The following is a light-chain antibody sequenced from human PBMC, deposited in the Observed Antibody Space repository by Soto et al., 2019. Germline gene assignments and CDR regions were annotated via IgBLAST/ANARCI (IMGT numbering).Light chain of an antibody. CDR3: KRYVGSPRM. CDR2: DES. J-gene: IGKJ1*01. Sequence: EIVLTQSPATLSLSPGERATLSCRASRGVSSSSLAWYQQKPGQAPRLSFHDESGRPTGTPASFSGSGSGTAFTLTIGRLELEDLAVYSCKRYVGSPRMFAQGTRWIS. V-gene: IGKV3-20*01. CDR1: RGVSSSS.